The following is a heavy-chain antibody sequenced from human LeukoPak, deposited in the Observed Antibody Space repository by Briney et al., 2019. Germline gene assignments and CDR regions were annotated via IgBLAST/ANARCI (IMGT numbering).Heavy chain of an antibody. D-gene: IGHD4-17*01. J-gene: IGHJ3*02. V-gene: IGHV3-74*01. CDR1: GFTFSSYW. CDR2: INSDGSST. Sequence: GGSLRLSCAASGFTFSSYWIHWVRQAPGKGLVWVSRINSDGSSTSYADSVKGRFTISRDNAKNTLYMQMNSLRAEDTAVYYCAREKDYGDNDAFDIWGQGTMVTVSS. CDR3: AREKDYGDNDAFDI.